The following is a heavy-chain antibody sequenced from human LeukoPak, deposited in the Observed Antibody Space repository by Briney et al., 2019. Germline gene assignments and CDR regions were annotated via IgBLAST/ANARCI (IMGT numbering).Heavy chain of an antibody. CDR1: GFTLSSDS. CDR2: TRSSSSDTI. J-gene: IGHJ4*02. V-gene: IGHV3-48*02. Sequence: GGSLRLTCAASGFTLSSDSMNWVRQAPGKVLEWVSYTRSSSSDTIYYADSVKGRFTITRDNAKNSLYLQMNSLRDEDTAVYYCARDDYYDSSGLTGEYWGQGTLVTVST. D-gene: IGHD3-22*01. CDR3: ARDDYYDSSGLTGEY.